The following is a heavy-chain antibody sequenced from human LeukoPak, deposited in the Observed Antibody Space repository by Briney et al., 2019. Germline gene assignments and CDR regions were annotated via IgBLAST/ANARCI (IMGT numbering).Heavy chain of an antibody. J-gene: IGHJ4*02. CDR3: ARFAKTIYGDYIDY. CDR2: IYTSGST. V-gene: IGHV4-61*02. Sequence: SETLSLTCTVSGGSISSGSYYWSWFRQPAGKGLEWIGRIYTSGSTNYNPSLKSRVTISVDTSKNQFSLKLSSVTAADTAVYYCARFAKTIYGDYIDYWGQGTLVTVSS. CDR1: GGSISSGSYY. D-gene: IGHD4-17*01.